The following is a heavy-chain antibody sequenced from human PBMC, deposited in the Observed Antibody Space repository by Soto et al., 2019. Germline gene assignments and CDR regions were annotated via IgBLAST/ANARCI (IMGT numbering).Heavy chain of an antibody. CDR1: GYTFSSYY. J-gene: IGHJ6*02. CDR3: ARADYGSGSHYYYYGMDV. Sequence: ASVKVSCKASGYTFSSYYMHWVRQAPGQGLKWKRIINHNDDGTSYAQKYQDSVTMTRDTSISTAYMELSRLRSDDTAVYYCARADYGSGSHYYYYGMDVWGQGTTVTVSS. D-gene: IGHD3-10*01. V-gene: IGHV1-2*02. CDR2: INHNDDGT.